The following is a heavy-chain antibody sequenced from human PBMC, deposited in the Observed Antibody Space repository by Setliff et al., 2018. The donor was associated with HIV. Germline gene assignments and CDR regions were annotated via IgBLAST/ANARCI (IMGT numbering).Heavy chain of an antibody. D-gene: IGHD3-22*01. V-gene: IGHV3-21*01. J-gene: IGHJ4*02. Sequence: GGSLRLSCAASGFTFNTYTMNWVRQAPGKGPEWVSSISSSSSYIYYADSVKGRFTISRDNAKNSLYLQMNSLRAEDTAVYYCARDLSLFYYYDSSGGDYWGQGTLVTVSS. CDR1: GFTFNTYT. CDR3: ARDLSLFYYYDSSGGDY. CDR2: ISSSSSYI.